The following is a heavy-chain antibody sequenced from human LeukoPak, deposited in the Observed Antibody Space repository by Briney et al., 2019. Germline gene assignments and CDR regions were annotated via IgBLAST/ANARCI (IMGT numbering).Heavy chain of an antibody. Sequence: GGSLRLSCGASGFTFSTYAMTWVRQAPGKGLEWVAYISGSGDNTYYADSVKGRFTVSRDNSKNTVYLQLNSLRAEDTALYYCAKEIRDRSGYYGWLDPWGQGTLVTVSS. V-gene: IGHV3-23*01. D-gene: IGHD3-22*01. CDR1: GFTFSTYA. CDR3: AKEIRDRSGYYGWLDP. CDR2: ISGSGDNT. J-gene: IGHJ5*02.